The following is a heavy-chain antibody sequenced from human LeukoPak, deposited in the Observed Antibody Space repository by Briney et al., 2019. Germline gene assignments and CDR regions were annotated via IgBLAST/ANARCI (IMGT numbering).Heavy chain of an antibody. J-gene: IGHJ4*02. V-gene: IGHV4-39*01. CDR3: ARREAAAGSSDY. CDR1: GGSISSSSYY. D-gene: IGHD6-13*01. CDR2: IYYSGST. Sequence: SETLSLTCTVSGGSISSSSYYWGWIRQPPGKGLEWIGSIYYSGSTYYNPSLKSRVTISVDTSKNQFSLKLSSVTAADTAVYYCARREAAAGSSDYWGQGTLVTVSS.